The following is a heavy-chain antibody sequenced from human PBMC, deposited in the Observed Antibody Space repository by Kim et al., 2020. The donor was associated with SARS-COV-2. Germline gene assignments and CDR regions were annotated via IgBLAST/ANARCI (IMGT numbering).Heavy chain of an antibody. D-gene: IGHD5-18*01. CDR2: SGL. Sequence: SGLRDADTVKGRLAIARDNAKNTLYLQMDSLRAEETAVYYCASGWTPMENYWGQGTPVTVSS. J-gene: IGHJ4*02. V-gene: IGHV3-74*01. CDR3: ASGWTPMENY.